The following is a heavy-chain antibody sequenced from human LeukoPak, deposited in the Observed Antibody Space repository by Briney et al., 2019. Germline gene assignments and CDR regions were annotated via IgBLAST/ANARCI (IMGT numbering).Heavy chain of an antibody. CDR3: ARQTGTPLPSIFDY. V-gene: IGHV3-30*02. J-gene: IGHJ4*02. Sequence: GGSLRLSCAASGFTFTSYDMHWVRQAPGKGLEWVAFIRYDGSNKYYADSVKGRFTISRDNSKNTLYLQMNSLRAEDTAVYYCARQTGTPLPSIFDYWGQGTLVTVSS. CDR1: GFTFTSYD. D-gene: IGHD1-1*01. CDR2: IRYDGSNK.